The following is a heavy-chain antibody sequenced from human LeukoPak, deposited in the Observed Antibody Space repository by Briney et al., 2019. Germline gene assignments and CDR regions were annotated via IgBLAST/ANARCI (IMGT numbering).Heavy chain of an antibody. V-gene: IGHV4-59*12. D-gene: IGHD3-10*01. CDR3: ARSMHYYGSGSYAWFDP. J-gene: IGHJ5*02. CDR2: INYSGST. Sequence: SETLSLTCTVSGGSISGYYWHWIRQPPGMGLEWIGYINYSGSTDYNPSLKSRVTISVDTSKNQFSLKLSSVTAADTAVYYCARSMHYYGSGSYAWFDPWGQGTLVTVSS. CDR1: GGSISGYY.